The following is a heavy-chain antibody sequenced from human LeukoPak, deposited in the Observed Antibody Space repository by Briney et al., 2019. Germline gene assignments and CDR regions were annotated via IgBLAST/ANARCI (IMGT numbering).Heavy chain of an antibody. V-gene: IGHV1-18*01. CDR3: ARGLKDIVVVPAAIPLVDY. D-gene: IGHD2-2*02. J-gene: IGHJ4*02. CDR1: GYTFTSYG. Sequence: ASVKVSCKASGYTFTSYGISWVRQAPGQGLEWMGWISAYNGNTNYAQKLQGRVTMTTDTSTGTAYMELRSLRSDDTAVYYCARGLKDIVVVPAAIPLVDYWGQGTLVTVSS. CDR2: ISAYNGNT.